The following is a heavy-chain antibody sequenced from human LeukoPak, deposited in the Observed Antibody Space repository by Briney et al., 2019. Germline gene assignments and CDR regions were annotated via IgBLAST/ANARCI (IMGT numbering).Heavy chain of an antibody. Sequence: PSETLSLTCTVSGGSIGSSTSYWGWIRQPPGKGLEWIGRVFHSGTTYYNPSLKSRITISVDTSKNQFSLRLSTVTAADAAVYYCARRDSSGGNPVLDYWGQGTLVTVPS. CDR2: VFHSGTT. CDR3: ARRDSSGGNPVLDY. V-gene: IGHV4-39*01. J-gene: IGHJ4*02. D-gene: IGHD4-23*01. CDR1: GGSIGSSTSY.